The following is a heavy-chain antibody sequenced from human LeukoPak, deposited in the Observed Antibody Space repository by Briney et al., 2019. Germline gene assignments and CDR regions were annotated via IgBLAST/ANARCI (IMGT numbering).Heavy chain of an antibody. CDR2: IGGRDGST. D-gene: IGHD3-10*01. J-gene: IGHJ4*02. CDR3: AKGHYYGSGSLDY. V-gene: IGHV3-23*01. CDR1: GFTFSSYG. Sequence: GGSLRLSCAASGFTFSSYGMSWVRQAPGKGLEWVSAIGGRDGSTYYADTVKGRFTISRDNSKNTLYVQMNSLRAEDTAVYYCAKGHYYGSGSLDYWGQGTLVTVSS.